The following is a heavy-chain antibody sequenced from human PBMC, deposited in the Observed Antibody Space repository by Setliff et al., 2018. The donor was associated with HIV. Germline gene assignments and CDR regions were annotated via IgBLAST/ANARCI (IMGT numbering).Heavy chain of an antibody. D-gene: IGHD3-22*01. J-gene: IGHJ4*02. CDR2: IYHSGST. CDR1: GGSISSNW. CDR3: GGNGYYSIDY. V-gene: IGHV4-4*02. Sequence: SETLSLTCAVSGGSISSNWWSWVRQSPGKGLEWIGEIYHSGSTHYNPSLQSRVTISVDKPKSQFSLKLNSVTAADTAVYYCGGNGYYSIDYWGQGTQVTVSS.